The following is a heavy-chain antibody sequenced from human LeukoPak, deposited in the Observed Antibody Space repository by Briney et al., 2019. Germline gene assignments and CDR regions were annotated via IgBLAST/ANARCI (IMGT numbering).Heavy chain of an antibody. D-gene: IGHD6-19*01. CDR2: IYYSGST. J-gene: IGHJ6*02. Sequence: PSETLSLTCTVSGGSISSYYWSWIRQPPGKGLEWIGYIYYSGSTNYNPSLKSRVTISVDTSKNQFSLKLSSVTAADTAVYYCASVGTAGTPHMDVWGQGTTVTVSS. CDR3: ASVGTAGTPHMDV. V-gene: IGHV4-59*08. CDR1: GGSISSYY.